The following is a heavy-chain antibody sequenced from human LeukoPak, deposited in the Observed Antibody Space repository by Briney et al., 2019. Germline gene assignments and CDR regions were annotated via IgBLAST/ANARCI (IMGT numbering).Heavy chain of an antibody. J-gene: IGHJ3*01. D-gene: IGHD2-2*01. Sequence: PSETLSLTCTVSGGSISSGGYYWSWIRQHPGKGLEWIGYIYYSGSTYYNPSLKSRVTISVDTSKNQFSLKLSSVTAADTAVYYCAKDRSCSGSSCNVGSWGQGTMVTVSS. V-gene: IGHV4-31*03. CDR2: IYYSGST. CDR3: AKDRSCSGSSCNVGS. CDR1: GGSISSGGYY.